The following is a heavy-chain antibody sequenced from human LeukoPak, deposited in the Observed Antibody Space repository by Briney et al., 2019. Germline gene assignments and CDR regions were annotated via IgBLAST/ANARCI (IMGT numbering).Heavy chain of an antibody. J-gene: IGHJ6*04. D-gene: IGHD6-25*01. CDR1: GFSFSSDE. V-gene: IGHV3-48*03. CDR3: ARDGTPIYSSGWVYMDV. Sequence: SGGSLRLSCAASGFSFSSDEMNCVRQAPGKGLEWSSDISASGTLTHYAASVEGRFTIPRDNAKNSLYLQMNSLRGGDTAVYYCARDGTPIYSSGWVYMDVWGKGTTVTISS. CDR2: ISASGTLT.